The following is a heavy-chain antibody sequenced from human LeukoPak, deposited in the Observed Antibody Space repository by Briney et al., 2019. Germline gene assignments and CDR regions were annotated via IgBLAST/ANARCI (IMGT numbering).Heavy chain of an antibody. CDR1: GFTFSTYS. CDR2: ISSSGSYI. V-gene: IGHV3-21*04. CDR3: AKGRSFDP. J-gene: IGHJ5*02. Sequence: GGSLRLSCAASGFTFSTYSMNWVRQAPGKGLEWVSSISSSGSYIYYADSVKGRFTISRDNSRNTLYLQMNSLRVEDTAVYYCAKGRSFDPWGQGTLVTVSS.